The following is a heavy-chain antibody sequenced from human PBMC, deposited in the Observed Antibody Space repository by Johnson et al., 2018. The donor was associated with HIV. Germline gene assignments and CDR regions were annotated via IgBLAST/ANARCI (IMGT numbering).Heavy chain of an antibody. CDR2: IWYDGSNK. Sequence: VQLVESGGGVVQPGRSLRLSCAASGFTFSSYGMHWVRQAPGKGLEWVAVIWYDGSNKYYADSVQGRFTISRDNSKNTLYLQMNGLRTADTAVYYCAKDTGGNSGNDAFDIWGQGTLVTVSS. D-gene: IGHD4-23*01. J-gene: IGHJ3*02. CDR1: GFTFSSYG. CDR3: AKDTGGNSGNDAFDI. V-gene: IGHV3-33*06.